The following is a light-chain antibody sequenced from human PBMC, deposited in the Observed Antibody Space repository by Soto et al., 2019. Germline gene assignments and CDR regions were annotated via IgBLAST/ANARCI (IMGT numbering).Light chain of an antibody. V-gene: IGLV1-44*01. J-gene: IGLJ2*01. CDR2: HNN. Sequence: QSVLTQPPSASGTPGQRVTISCSGSSSNVGSNTVDWYQLLPGTAPKLLIYHNNQRPSGVPDRLSGSKSGTSASLAISGLQSEDEADYYCAVWDDTLKAVVFGGGTQLTVL. CDR1: SSNVGSNT. CDR3: AVWDDTLKAVV.